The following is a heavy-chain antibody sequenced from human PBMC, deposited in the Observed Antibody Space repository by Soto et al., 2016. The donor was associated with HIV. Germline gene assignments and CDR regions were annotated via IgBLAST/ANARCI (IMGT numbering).Heavy chain of an antibody. CDR2: ISSSSSTI. CDR3: ARDYVRYSGYDPFDY. D-gene: IGHD5-12*01. V-gene: IGHV3-48*04. J-gene: IGHJ4*02. Sequence: EVQLVESGGGLVQPGGSLRLSCAASGFTFSSYSMNWVRQAPGKGLEWVSYISSSSSTIYYADSVKGRFTISRDNAKNSLYLQMNSLRAEDTAVYYCARDYVRYSGYDPFDYWGQGTLVTVSS. CDR1: GFTFSSYS.